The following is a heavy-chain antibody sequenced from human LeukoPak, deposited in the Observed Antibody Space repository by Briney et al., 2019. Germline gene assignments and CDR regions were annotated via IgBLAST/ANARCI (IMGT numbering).Heavy chain of an antibody. J-gene: IGHJ2*01. D-gene: IGHD7-27*01. CDR2: MNPNSGNT. CDR1: GYTFTSYD. CDR3: AREVNWGINWYFDL. V-gene: IGHV1-8*01. Sequence: GASVKVSCKASGYTFTSYDINWVRQATGQGLEWMGWMNPNSGNTGYAQKFQGRVTMTRNTSISTAYMELSSLRSEDTAVYYCAREVNWGINWYFDLWGRGTLVTVSS.